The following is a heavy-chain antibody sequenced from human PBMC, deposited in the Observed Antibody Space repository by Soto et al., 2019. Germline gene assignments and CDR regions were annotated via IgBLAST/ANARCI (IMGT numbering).Heavy chain of an antibody. Sequence: GGSLRLSCAASGFTFSSYWMHWVRQAPGEGLVWVSRINTDGSSTSYADSVKGRFAISRDNAKNTLYLQMNSLGTEDTAMYYCARQASFDYWGRGTLVTVSS. CDR2: INTDGSST. CDR1: GFTFSSYW. CDR3: ARQASFDY. J-gene: IGHJ4*02. V-gene: IGHV3-74*01.